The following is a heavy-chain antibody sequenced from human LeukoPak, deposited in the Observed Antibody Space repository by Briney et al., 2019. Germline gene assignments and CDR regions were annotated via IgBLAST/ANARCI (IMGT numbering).Heavy chain of an antibody. CDR1: GFTFSSYG. Sequence: GGSLRLSCAASGFTFSSYGMHWVRQAPGKGLEWVAFIRYDGSNKYYADSVKGRFTISRDNSKNTLYLQMGSLRAEDMAVYYCARERAPSRDGYNHHYFDYWGQGTLVTVSS. V-gene: IGHV3-30*02. CDR3: ARERAPSRDGYNHHYFDY. CDR2: IRYDGSNK. D-gene: IGHD5-24*01. J-gene: IGHJ4*02.